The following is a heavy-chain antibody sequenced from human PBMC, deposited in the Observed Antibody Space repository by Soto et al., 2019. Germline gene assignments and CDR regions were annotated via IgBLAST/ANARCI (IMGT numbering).Heavy chain of an antibody. J-gene: IGHJ4*02. V-gene: IGHV3-33*01. D-gene: IGHD6-19*01. CDR1: GFTFSSYG. Sequence: PGGSLRLSCAASGFTFSSYGMHWVRQAPGKGLEWVAVIWYDGSNKYYADSVKGRFTISRDNSKNTLYLQMNSLRAEDTAVYYCARDITVAVADAFDYWGQGTLVTVSS. CDR3: ARDITVAVADAFDY. CDR2: IWYDGSNK.